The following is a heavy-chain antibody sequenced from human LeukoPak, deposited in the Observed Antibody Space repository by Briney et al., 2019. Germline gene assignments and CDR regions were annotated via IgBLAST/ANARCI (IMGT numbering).Heavy chain of an antibody. J-gene: IGHJ4*02. V-gene: IGHV3-53*01. CDR2: IYADGST. CDR3: ARDFGADH. Sequence: GGSLRLSCAASGFIVNINYMTWVRQAPGKGLEWVSVIYADGSTYYADSVKGRFTVSRDKSMNTLYLQMNSLRAEDTAVYYCARDFGADHWSQGALVTVSS. CDR1: GFIVNINY. D-gene: IGHD3-10*01.